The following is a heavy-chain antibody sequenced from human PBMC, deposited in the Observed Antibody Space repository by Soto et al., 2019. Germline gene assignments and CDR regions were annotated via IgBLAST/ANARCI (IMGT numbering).Heavy chain of an antibody. CDR2: IYDSGST. CDR3: ARDEYYGSGYTL. D-gene: IGHD3-10*01. Sequence: QLQLQESGSGLVKPSQTLSLTCTVSGDSISRDVYSWSWIRQPPEKGLEWIGYIYDSGSTYYNSSLKSRVTISLDRSKNQFSLRLTSVTAADTAVYFCARDEYYGSGYTLWGQGTLVTVSS. J-gene: IGHJ4*02. CDR1: GDSISRDVYS. V-gene: IGHV4-30-2*01.